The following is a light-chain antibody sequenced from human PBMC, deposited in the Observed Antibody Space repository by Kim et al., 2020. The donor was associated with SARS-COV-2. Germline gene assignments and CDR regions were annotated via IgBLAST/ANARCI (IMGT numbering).Light chain of an antibody. CDR2: AAS. Sequence: ASVGDRVTITCRASQGISNYLAWYQQKPGKVPKLLIYAASALQSGVPSRFSCSGSGTDFTLTISSLQPEDVATYYCQKYNSAPRTFGQGTKVDI. J-gene: IGKJ1*01. V-gene: IGKV1-27*01. CDR3: QKYNSAPRT. CDR1: QGISNY.